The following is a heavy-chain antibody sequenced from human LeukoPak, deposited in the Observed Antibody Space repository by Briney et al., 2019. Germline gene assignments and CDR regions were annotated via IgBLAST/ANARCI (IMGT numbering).Heavy chain of an antibody. CDR3: AKSPSGFTYGRNWFDP. Sequence: GESLMISCQGSGYSFTNYWITWVRQMPGGGLEWVGIIYPGHCDTRYSPSFQGQVIISADKSISTAYLQWSSLKASDTGMYYCAKSPSGFTYGRNWFDPWGQGTLVTVSS. D-gene: IGHD5-18*01. J-gene: IGHJ5*02. CDR2: IYPGHCDT. CDR1: GYSFTNYW. V-gene: IGHV5-51*01.